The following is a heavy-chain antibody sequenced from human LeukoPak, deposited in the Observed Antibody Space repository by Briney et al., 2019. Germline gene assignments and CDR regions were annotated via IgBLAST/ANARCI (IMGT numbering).Heavy chain of an antibody. CDR1: GYTFIDYY. CDR2: INPMSGTI. CDR3: ARGVYYGSGSYSIRWFDP. V-gene: IGHV1-46*01. J-gene: IGHJ5*02. D-gene: IGHD3-10*01. Sequence: ASVKVSCKASGYTFIDYYIYWVRQAPGQGLEWMGVINPMSGTISYSQKFQGRVTMTRDTSTSTVYMDLSSLRSEDTALYYCARGVYYGSGSYSIRWFDPWGQGTLVTVSS.